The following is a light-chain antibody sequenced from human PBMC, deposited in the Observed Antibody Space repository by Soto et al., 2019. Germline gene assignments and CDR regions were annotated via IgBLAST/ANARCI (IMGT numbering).Light chain of an antibody. CDR2: DAA. Sequence: EIVMTQSPATLSVSPGESDTITCRAIQCVRSSLAAYQQKTGESVSILICDAASRVTSIPARCCGSGSSTQFTPPTSSLQSEEVAAYYCRQYNNWSPAWTFGQGTKVDI. CDR3: RQYNNWSPAWT. CDR1: QCVRSS. J-gene: IGKJ1*01. V-gene: IGKV3-15*01.